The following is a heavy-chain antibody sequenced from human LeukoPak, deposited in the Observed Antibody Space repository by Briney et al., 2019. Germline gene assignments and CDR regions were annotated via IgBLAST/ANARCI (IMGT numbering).Heavy chain of an antibody. Sequence: ASVTVSCKASGYTFTSYGISWVRQAPGQGLERMGWISAYNGNTDYAQNLQGRVTMTTHTPTSTAYMELRSLRSDDTAVYFCARRSHDIVPDYWGQGTLVTVSS. CDR1: GYTFTSYG. CDR2: ISAYNGNT. J-gene: IGHJ4*02. D-gene: IGHD2-8*01. V-gene: IGHV1-18*01. CDR3: ARRSHDIVPDY.